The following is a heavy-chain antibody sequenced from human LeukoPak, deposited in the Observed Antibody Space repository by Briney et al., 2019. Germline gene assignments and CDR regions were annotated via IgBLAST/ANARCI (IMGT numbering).Heavy chain of an antibody. V-gene: IGHV1-2*02. CDR1: GYTFTDYY. CDR3: ARENYYGSSGTLGY. J-gene: IGHJ4*02. Sequence: GASVKVSCKASGYTFTDYYMHWVRQAPGQGLEWMGWINPQRGATNYAQKFQGRVTMTRDTSISTDYMELSRLRSDDTAVYYCARENYYGSSGTLGYWGQGTLVTVSS. D-gene: IGHD3-22*01. CDR2: INPQRGAT.